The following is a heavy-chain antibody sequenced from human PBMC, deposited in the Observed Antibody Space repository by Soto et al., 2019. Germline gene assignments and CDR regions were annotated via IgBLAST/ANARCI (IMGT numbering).Heavy chain of an antibody. D-gene: IGHD3-10*01. Sequence: GGSLRLSCAASGFTFRSYSMNWVRQAPGKGLEWVSSISSSSSSYIYYADSVKGRFTISRDNAKNSLYLQMNSLRAEDTAVYYCARDNYYGSGSYVYYYYYGMDVWGQGTTVTVSS. V-gene: IGHV3-21*01. CDR1: GFTFRSYS. J-gene: IGHJ6*02. CDR3: ARDNYYGSGSYVYYYYYGMDV. CDR2: ISSSSSSYI.